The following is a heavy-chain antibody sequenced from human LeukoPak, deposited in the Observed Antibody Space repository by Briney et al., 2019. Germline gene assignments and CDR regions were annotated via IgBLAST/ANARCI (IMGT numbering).Heavy chain of an antibody. CDR3: ARRRSSWENYYYMDV. Sequence: GGSLRLSCAASGFTFSSYSMNWVRQAPGKGLEWVSSISTSSSYMHYADSVKGRFTISRDNAKNSLYLQMNSLRVEDTAVYYCARRRSSWENYYYMDVWGKGTTVTVSS. J-gene: IGHJ6*03. CDR1: GFTFSSYS. V-gene: IGHV3-21*01. D-gene: IGHD6-13*01. CDR2: ISTSSSYM.